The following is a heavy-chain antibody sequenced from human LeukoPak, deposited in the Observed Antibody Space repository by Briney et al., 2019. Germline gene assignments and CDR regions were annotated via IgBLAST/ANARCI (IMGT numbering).Heavy chain of an antibody. CDR1: GFTFSSYE. CDR2: ISISCSNI. J-gene: IGHJ5*01. D-gene: IGHD5-24*01. V-gene: IGHV3-48*03. Sequence: PGGSLRLSCAASGFTFSSYEMNWVRQAPAKGLEGVSCISISCSNIYYQDSVKDPFTISRDNAQNSLFLQVNSLRAHDTAGFFFSRQQRWLQVERFGPWGQRTLVTVSS. CDR3: SRQQRWLQVERFGP.